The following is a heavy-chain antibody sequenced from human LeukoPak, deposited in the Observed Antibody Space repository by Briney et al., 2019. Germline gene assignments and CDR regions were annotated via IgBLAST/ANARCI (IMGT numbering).Heavy chain of an antibody. V-gene: IGHV4-30-2*01. CDR2: IYHSGST. CDR1: GGSISSGGYY. CDR3: VRGGSTSGGNWFDP. Sequence: TSETLSLTCTVSGGSISSGGYYWSWIRQPPGKGLEWIGYIYHSGSTYYNPSLKSRVTISVDRSKNQFSLKVTSVTAADTAVYYCVRGGSTSGGNWFDPWGQGTLVTVSS. J-gene: IGHJ5*02. D-gene: IGHD1-14*01.